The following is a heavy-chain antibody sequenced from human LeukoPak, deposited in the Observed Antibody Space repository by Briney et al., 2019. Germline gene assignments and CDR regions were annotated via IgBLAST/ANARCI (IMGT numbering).Heavy chain of an antibody. CDR1: GYTFTSYY. V-gene: IGHV1-46*01. CDR3: ARGMRQRLVLER. J-gene: IGHJ4*02. Sequence: GASVKVSCKASGYTFTSYYIHWVRQAPGQGLEWMGIINPSGGSTSYAQKFQGRLTMTRDTSTSTVYMELSSLRSEDTAVYYCARGMRQRLVLERWGQGTLVTGSS. CDR2: INPSGGST. D-gene: IGHD6-19*01.